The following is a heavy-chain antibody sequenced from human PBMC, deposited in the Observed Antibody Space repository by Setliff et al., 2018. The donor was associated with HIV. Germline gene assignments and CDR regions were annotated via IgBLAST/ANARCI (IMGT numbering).Heavy chain of an antibody. D-gene: IGHD3-22*01. Sequence: PGESLKISCKASGYSFTTYWIGWVRQVPGKGLEWMGIIYPIDSETKYSPSFQGQVTISADKSISTAYLQWSSLKASDTAMYYCARTSGYYAFDIWGQGTMVTVSS. J-gene: IGHJ3*02. CDR1: GYSFTTYW. CDR2: IYPIDSET. V-gene: IGHV5-51*01. CDR3: ARTSGYYAFDI.